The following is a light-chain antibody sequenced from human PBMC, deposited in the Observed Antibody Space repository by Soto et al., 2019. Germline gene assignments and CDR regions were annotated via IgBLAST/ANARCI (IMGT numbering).Light chain of an antibody. CDR2: QVN. CDR3: CSYAGSSTV. J-gene: IGLJ3*02. Sequence: QSALTQPASVSGSPGQSITLSCTGTSSDVGSYDLVSWYQQHPGKAPKLMIFQVNKRPSGVSNRFSGSKSGNTAALTISGLQAEDEADYYCCSYAGSSTVFGGGTKLTVL. CDR1: SSDVGSYDL. V-gene: IGLV2-23*02.